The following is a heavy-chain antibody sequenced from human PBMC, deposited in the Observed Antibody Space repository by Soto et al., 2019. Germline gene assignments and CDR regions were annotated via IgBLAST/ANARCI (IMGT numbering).Heavy chain of an antibody. CDR2: IYYSGST. Sequence: ASETLSLTCTVSSGSISGGTYYWSWIRQHPGKGLEWIGNIYYSGSTYYNPPLRRRVTISVDTSKSQFSLRLSSVTAADTAVYYCARVTFHYNSSGYYRPAYFDQWGQGTLVTVSS. CDR3: ARVTFHYNSSGYYRPAYFDQ. D-gene: IGHD3-22*01. CDR1: SGSISGGTYY. V-gene: IGHV4-31*03. J-gene: IGHJ4*02.